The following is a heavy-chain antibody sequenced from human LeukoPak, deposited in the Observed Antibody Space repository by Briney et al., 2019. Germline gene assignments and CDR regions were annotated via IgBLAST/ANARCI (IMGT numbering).Heavy chain of an antibody. CDR2: INHSGST. CDR1: GGSFSGYY. D-gene: IGHD5-18*01. V-gene: IGHV4-34*01. CDR3: ARTRRRGYSYGYNYFDY. Sequence: PSETLSLTCAVYGGSFSGYYWSWIRQPPGKGLEWIGEINHSGSTNYNPSLKRRVTISVDTSKNQCSLKLSSVTAADTAVYYCARTRRRGYSYGYNYFDYWGQGTLVTVSS. J-gene: IGHJ4*02.